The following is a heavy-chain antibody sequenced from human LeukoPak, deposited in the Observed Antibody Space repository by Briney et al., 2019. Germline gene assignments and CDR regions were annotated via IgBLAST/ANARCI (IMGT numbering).Heavy chain of an antibody. V-gene: IGHV4-39*07. D-gene: IGHD4-17*01. CDR1: GDSISSSSYY. J-gene: IGHJ5*02. CDR3: ARAEAVDGDYLNWFHP. Sequence: PSETLSLTCTVSGDSISSSSYYWGWIRQPPGKGLEWIGSIYYSGSTYYNPSLKSRVTISVDTSKNQFSLKLSSVTAADTAVYYCARAEAVDGDYLNWFHPWRQGTLVTVSS. CDR2: IYYSGST.